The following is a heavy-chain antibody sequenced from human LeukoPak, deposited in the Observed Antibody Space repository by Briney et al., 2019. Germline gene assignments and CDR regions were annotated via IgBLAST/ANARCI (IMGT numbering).Heavy chain of an antibody. D-gene: IGHD3-10*01. Sequence: GGSLRLSCAASGFTFDDYAMHWVRQAPGKGLEWVSGISWNSGSIGYADSVKGRFTISRDNAKNSLYLQMNSLRDEDTAVYYCAGDLISGSGSLGYWGQGTLVTVSS. V-gene: IGHV3-9*01. CDR2: ISWNSGSI. CDR3: AGDLISGSGSLGY. CDR1: GFTFDDYA. J-gene: IGHJ4*02.